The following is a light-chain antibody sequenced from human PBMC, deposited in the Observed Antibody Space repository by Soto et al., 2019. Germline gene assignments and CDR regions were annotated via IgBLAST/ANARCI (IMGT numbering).Light chain of an antibody. CDR2: EVS. CDR3: SSYTSSSTYV. Sequence: LTQPASVSGSPGQSITISCTGTSSDVGNYNYVSWYQQHPGKAPKLMIYEVSNRPSGVSNRFSGSKSGNTASLTISGLRAEDEADYYCSSYTSSSTYVFGTGTKV. V-gene: IGLV2-14*01. J-gene: IGLJ1*01. CDR1: SSDVGNYNY.